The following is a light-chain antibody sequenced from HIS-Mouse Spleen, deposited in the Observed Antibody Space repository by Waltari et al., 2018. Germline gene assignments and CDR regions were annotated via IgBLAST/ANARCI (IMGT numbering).Light chain of an antibody. V-gene: IGLV2-11*02. CDR3: CSYAGSYSYV. Sequence: QSALTQPRSGSGSPGQSVTIPCTGTRSDGGGYNQDLWYQQHPGKAPNLRISDVSKRPSGVPDRFSGSKSGNTASLTISGLQAEDEADYYCCSYAGSYSYVFGTGTKVTVL. J-gene: IGLJ1*01. CDR2: DVS. CDR1: RSDGGGYNQ.